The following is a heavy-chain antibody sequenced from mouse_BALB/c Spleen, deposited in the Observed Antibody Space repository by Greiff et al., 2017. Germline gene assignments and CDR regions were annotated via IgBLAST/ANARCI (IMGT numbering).Heavy chain of an antibody. J-gene: IGHJ4*01. CDR2: ISSGGSYT. V-gene: IGHV5-6*01. CDR3: ARNRVMDY. CDR1: GFTFSSYG. D-gene: IGHD2-14*01. Sequence: EVMLVESGGDLVKPGGSLKLSCAASGFTFSSYGMSWVRQTPDKRLEWVATISSGGSYTYYPDSVKGRFTISRDNAKNTLYLQMSSLKSEDTAMYYCARNRVMDYWGQGTSVTVSS.